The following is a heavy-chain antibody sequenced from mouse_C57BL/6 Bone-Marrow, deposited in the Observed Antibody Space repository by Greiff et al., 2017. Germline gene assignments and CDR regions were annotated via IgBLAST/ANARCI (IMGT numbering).Heavy chain of an antibody. CDR1: GFTFSSYA. J-gene: IGHJ2*01. D-gene: IGHD2-4*01. Sequence: EVQRVESGEGLVKPGGSLKLSCAASGFTFSSYAMSWVRQTPEKRLEWVAYISSGGDYIYYADTVKGRFTIYRDNARNTLYLQMSSLKSEDTAMYYCTKYYDYVRGYWGQGTTLTVSS. CDR2: ISSGGDYI. CDR3: TKYYDYVRGY. V-gene: IGHV5-9-1*02.